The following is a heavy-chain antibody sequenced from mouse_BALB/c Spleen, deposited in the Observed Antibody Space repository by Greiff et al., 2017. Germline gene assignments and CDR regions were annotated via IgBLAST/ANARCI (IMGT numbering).Heavy chain of an antibody. V-gene: IGHV2-9*02. CDR2: IWAGGST. J-gene: IGHJ2*01. Sequence: QVHVKQSGPGLVAPSQSLSITCTVSGFSLTSYGVHWVRQPPGKGLEWLGVIWAGGSTNYNSALMSRLSISKDNSKSQVFLKMNSLQTDDTAMYYCARDGGTGYYFDYWGQGTTLTVSS. CDR1: GFSLTSYG. D-gene: IGHD3-3*01. CDR3: ARDGGTGYYFDY.